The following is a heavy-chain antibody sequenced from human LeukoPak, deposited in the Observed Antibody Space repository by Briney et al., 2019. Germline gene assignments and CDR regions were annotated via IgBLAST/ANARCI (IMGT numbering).Heavy chain of an antibody. CDR2: IGASGKYI. Sequence: PGGSLRLSCATSGFTFTSYSLTWVRQAPGQGLEWVSYIGASGKYIHHADSVKGRFSISRDNAKNTVFLEMNSLTAEDTAVYYCARIRDSRVPFGYWGQGTLVTVSS. CDR1: GFTFTSYS. J-gene: IGHJ4*02. CDR3: ARIRDSRVPFGY. V-gene: IGHV3-21*01. D-gene: IGHD2-15*01.